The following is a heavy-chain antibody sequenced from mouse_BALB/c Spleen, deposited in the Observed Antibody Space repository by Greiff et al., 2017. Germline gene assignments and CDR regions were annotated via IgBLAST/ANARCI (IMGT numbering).Heavy chain of an antibody. Sequence: QVQLQQSGPELVKPGASVKISCKASGYAFSSSWMNWVKQRPGQGLEWIGRIYPGDGDTNYNGKFKGKATLTADKSSSTAYMQLSSLTSVDSAVYFCARKDYDYDAGFAYWGQGTLVTVSA. J-gene: IGHJ3*01. CDR3: ARKDYDYDAGFAY. D-gene: IGHD2-4*01. CDR1: GYAFSSSW. CDR2: IYPGDGDT. V-gene: IGHV1-82*01.